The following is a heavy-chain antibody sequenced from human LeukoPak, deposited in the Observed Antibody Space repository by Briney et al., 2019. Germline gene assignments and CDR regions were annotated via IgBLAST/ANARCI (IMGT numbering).Heavy chain of an antibody. V-gene: IGHV1-46*01. D-gene: IGHD1-26*01. J-gene: IGHJ5*02. CDR1: GYTFTSYY. CDR2: INPSGGST. CDR3: ARDNSVGDNAWWFDP. Sequence: ASVNVSCKASGYTFTSYYMHWVRQVPGQGLEWMGIINPSGGSTSYAQKFQGRVTMTRDMSTSTDYMELSSLRSEDTAIYYCARDNSVGDNAWWFDPWGQGTLVTVSS.